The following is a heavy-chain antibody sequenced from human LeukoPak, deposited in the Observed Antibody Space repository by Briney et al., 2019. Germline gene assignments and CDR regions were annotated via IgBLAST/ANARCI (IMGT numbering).Heavy chain of an antibody. CDR3: ARGGYYYGPGSSPFFDY. J-gene: IGHJ4*02. Sequence: SQTLSLTCTVSGGSISSGDYYWSWIRQPPGKGLEWIGYIYYSGSTYYNPSLKRRVSISVDTSQNQFSLKLSSVTAADTAVYYCARGGYYYGPGSSPFFDYWGQGTLVTVSS. CDR2: IYYSGST. V-gene: IGHV4-30-4*01. CDR1: GGSISSGDYY. D-gene: IGHD3-10*01.